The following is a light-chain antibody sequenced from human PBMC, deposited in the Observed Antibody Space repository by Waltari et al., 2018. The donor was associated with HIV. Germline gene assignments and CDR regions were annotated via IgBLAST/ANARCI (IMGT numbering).Light chain of an antibody. Sequence: QSVLTQPPSASGTPGQRVTISCSGSSSNIGSNTVNWYQQLPGTAPKLLIYSNNQRPSGGPDRFSGSRSGTSASLAISGLQSEDEADYYCAAWDDSLNGSWVFGGGTKLTVL. CDR2: SNN. V-gene: IGLV1-44*01. CDR3: AAWDDSLNGSWV. CDR1: SSNIGSNT. J-gene: IGLJ3*02.